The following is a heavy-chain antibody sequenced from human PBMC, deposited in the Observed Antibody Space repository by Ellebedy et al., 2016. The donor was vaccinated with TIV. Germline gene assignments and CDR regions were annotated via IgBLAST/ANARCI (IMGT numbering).Heavy chain of an antibody. V-gene: IGHV6-1*01. CDR2: TYYMSKLYN. J-gene: IGHJ4*02. CDR3: ARSPIATRLIDY. D-gene: IGHD6-6*01. Sequence: SQTLSLTCVISGDSVSSNRAAWIWIRQSPSKGLEWLGRTYYMSKLYNDYAVSVKGRMTISPDTSKTQFSLQLNSVTPGDTAIYYCARSPIATRLIDYWGQGTLVSVSS. CDR1: GDSVSSNRAA.